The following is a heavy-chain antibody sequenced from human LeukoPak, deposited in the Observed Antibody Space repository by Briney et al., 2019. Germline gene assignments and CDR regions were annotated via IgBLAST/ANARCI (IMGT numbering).Heavy chain of an antibody. V-gene: IGHV4-39*01. D-gene: IGHD3-3*01. J-gene: IGHJ4*02. CDR2: IYYSGNT. CDR1: GGSISTSNSY. CDR3: ARQTGAGLFILP. Sequence: SETLSLTCAVSGGSISTSNSYWGWIRRPPGKGLEWVGSIYYSGNTYYNPSLKSRVTISVDTSKNQFSLILTSVTAADTAAYYCARQTGAGLFILPGGQGTLVTVSS.